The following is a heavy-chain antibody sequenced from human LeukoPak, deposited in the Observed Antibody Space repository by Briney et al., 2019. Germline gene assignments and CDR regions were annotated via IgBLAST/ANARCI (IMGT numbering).Heavy chain of an antibody. CDR1: GGSISSYY. D-gene: IGHD3-22*01. CDR2: IYYSGST. J-gene: IGHJ4*02. V-gene: IGHV4-59*01. Sequence: NTSETLSLTCTGSGGSISSYYWSWIRQPPGKGLEWIGYIYYSGSTNYNPSLKSRVTISVDTSKNQFSLKLSSVTAADTAVYYCATYYYDSSGPAGGLFDYWGQGTLVTVSS. CDR3: ATYYYDSSGPAGGLFDY.